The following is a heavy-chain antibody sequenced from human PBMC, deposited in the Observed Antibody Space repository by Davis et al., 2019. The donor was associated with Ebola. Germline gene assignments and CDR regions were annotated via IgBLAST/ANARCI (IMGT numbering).Heavy chain of an antibody. D-gene: IGHD3-3*01. J-gene: IGHJ4*02. V-gene: IGHV3-23*01. CDR1: GFTSNNIP. Sequence: GGSLRLSCAASGFTSNNIPFSRVRQAPGKVLAWVSAVSGNAGGTYYADSVKGRFTISRDNSRNTLFLQMNSLRAEDTAVYYWAGGDFWSGRLDYWGQGTLVTVSS. CDR2: VSGNAGGT. CDR3: AGGDFWSGRLDY.